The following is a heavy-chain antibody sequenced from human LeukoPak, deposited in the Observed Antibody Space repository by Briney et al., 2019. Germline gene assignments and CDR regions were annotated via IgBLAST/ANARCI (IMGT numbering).Heavy chain of an antibody. V-gene: IGHV3-9*01. D-gene: IGHD3-22*01. CDR1: GFTFDDYA. J-gene: IGHJ4*02. Sequence: GRSLRLSCAASGFTFDDYAMHWVRQAPGKGLEWVSGISWNSGSIGYADSVKGRFTISRDNAKNSLYLQMNSLRAEDTTLYYCAKDEYYDSSGNFDYWGQGTLVTVSS. CDR2: ISWNSGSI. CDR3: AKDEYYDSSGNFDY.